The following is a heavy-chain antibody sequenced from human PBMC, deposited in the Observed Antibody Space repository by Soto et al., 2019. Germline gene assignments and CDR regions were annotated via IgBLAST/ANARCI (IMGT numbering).Heavy chain of an antibody. V-gene: IGHV1-46*01. CDR1: GYTFTSYY. J-gene: IGHJ6*02. CDR2: INPSGGST. D-gene: IGHD5-18*01. CDR3: AAHPNTAMVSYYYYGMDV. Sequence: QVQLVQSGAEVKKPGASVKFSCKASGYTFTSYYMHWVRQAPGQGLEWMGIINPSGGSTSYAQKFQGRVTMTRDTSTSTVYMELSSLRSEDTAVYYCAAHPNTAMVSYYYYGMDVWGQGTTVTVSS.